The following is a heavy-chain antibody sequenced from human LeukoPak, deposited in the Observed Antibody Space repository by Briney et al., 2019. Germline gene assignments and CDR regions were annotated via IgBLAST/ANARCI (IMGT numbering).Heavy chain of an antibody. D-gene: IGHD6-13*01. CDR1: GFTFSSYW. CDR3: ARGQKLGAYGMDV. CDR2: NNSDGSNT. Sequence: PGGSLRLSCAASGFTFSSYWMHSVRQAPGKGLVWVSRNNSDGSNTSYADSVKGRFTISRDTAKNTLYLQMNSLRAEDTAVYYCARGQKLGAYGMDVWGQGTTVTVSS. J-gene: IGHJ6*02. V-gene: IGHV3-74*01.